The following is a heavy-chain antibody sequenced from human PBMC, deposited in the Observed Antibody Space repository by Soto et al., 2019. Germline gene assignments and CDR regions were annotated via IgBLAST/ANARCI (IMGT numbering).Heavy chain of an antibody. CDR1: GGSISSYY. Sequence: SETLSLTCTVSGGSISSYYWSWIRQPPGKGLEWIGEINHSGSTNYNPSLKSRVTISVDTSKNQFSLKLSSVTAADTAVYYCARDASYYYDSSGYYLRWFDPWGQGTLVTVSS. V-gene: IGHV4-34*01. J-gene: IGHJ5*02. D-gene: IGHD3-22*01. CDR2: INHSGST. CDR3: ARDASYYYDSSGYYLRWFDP.